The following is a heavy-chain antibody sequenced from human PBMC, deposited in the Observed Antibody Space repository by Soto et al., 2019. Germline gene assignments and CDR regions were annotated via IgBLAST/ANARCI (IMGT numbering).Heavy chain of an antibody. J-gene: IGHJ4*02. CDR3: AKATRGPLSSRSSDANRFDS. Sequence: EAQLLESGGSLVQPGGSLRLSCAASGFSFSGYAMNWVRQAPGKGLEWVSIISGAGDRTYYADSVKGRFTISRDNSKNTLYLQMNSLRAEDTAVYHCAKATRGPLSSRSSDANRFDSWGLGTLVAVSS. CDR1: GFSFSGYA. V-gene: IGHV3-23*01. CDR2: ISGAGDRT. D-gene: IGHD6-13*01.